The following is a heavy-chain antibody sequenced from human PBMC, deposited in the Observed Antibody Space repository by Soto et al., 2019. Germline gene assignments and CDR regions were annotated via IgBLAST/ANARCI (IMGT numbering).Heavy chain of an antibody. CDR3: ARHAGDGHSDFFDY. CDR2: IYYSGGT. D-gene: IGHD2-21*01. V-gene: IGHV4-39*01. J-gene: IGHJ4*01. CDR1: GGSLSSSSYY. Sequence: KTSETLSLTCSVSGGSLSSSSYYWGWIRQPPGKGLEWVGTIYYSGGTYYNPSLKSRVTISVDTSRNQFSLRLSSVTAADTAVYYCARHAGDGHSDFFDYWGHGTLVTVSS.